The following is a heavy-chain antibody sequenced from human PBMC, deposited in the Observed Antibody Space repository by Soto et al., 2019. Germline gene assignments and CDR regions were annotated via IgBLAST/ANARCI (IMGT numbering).Heavy chain of an antibody. CDR1: GGSISSSSYY. CDR2: IYYSGST. CDR3: ARRLHLTGDFWSGYYGYWFDP. V-gene: IGHV4-39*01. D-gene: IGHD3-3*01. Sequence: SETLSLTCTVSGGSISSSSYYWGWIRQPPGKGLEWIGSIYYSGSTYYNPSLKSRVTISVDTSKNQFSLKLSSVTAADTAVYYCARRLHLTGDFWSGYYGYWFDPWGQGTLVTVSS. J-gene: IGHJ5*02.